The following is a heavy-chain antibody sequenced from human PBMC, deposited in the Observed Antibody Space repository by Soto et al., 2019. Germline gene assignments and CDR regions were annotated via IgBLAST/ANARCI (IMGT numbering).Heavy chain of an antibody. CDR1: GFTFSRYW. CDR2: IKQEGSEK. CDR3: ARDNWNPYWHFDL. D-gene: IGHD1-20*01. J-gene: IGHJ2*01. Sequence: EVQLVESGGGLVQPGGSLRLSCAASGFTFSRYWMSWVRQAPGKGPEWVASIKQEGSEKYYVDSVKGRFTISRDNAKNSLYLQMNSLRAEDTAVFYCARDNWNPYWHFDLWGRGTLVTVYS. V-gene: IGHV3-7*01.